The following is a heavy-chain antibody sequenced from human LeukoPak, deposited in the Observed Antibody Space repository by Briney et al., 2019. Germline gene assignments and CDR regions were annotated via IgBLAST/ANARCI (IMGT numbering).Heavy chain of an antibody. CDR3: ARAAYSGSYHSDY. D-gene: IGHD1-26*01. CDR1: GGSVNSGSYY. V-gene: IGHV4-61*01. Sequence: SETLSLTCTVSGGSVNSGSYYWNWIRQPPGKGLEWLGYIYYSGRTNYNTSLKSRVTISVYTSKTQFSLKLSSVTAADTAVYYCARAAYSGSYHSDYWGQGTLVTVSS. CDR2: IYYSGRT. J-gene: IGHJ4*02.